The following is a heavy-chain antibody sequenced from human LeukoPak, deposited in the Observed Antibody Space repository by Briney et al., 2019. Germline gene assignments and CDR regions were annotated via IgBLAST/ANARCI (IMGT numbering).Heavy chain of an antibody. CDR3: SSYLDYYGMDV. Sequence: GGSLRLSCAASGFTFLRHGMTWFRQAPGKGLEWVSYISSSSSTIYYADSVKGRFTISRDNAKNSLYLQMNSLRAEDTAVYYCSSYLDYYGMDVWGQGTTVTVSS. J-gene: IGHJ6*02. CDR2: ISSSSSTI. CDR1: GFTFLRHG. V-gene: IGHV3-48*04.